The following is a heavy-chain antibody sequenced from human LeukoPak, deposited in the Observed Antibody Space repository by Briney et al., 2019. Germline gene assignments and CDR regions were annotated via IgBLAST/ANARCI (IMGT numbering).Heavy chain of an antibody. CDR3: ARAFGDYIWGSYRIDAFDI. D-gene: IGHD3-16*02. CDR1: GYTFTSYD. J-gene: IGHJ3*02. Sequence: GASVKVSCKASGYTFTSYDINWVRQATGQGLEWMGWMNPNSGNTGYAQKFQGRVTMTRNTSISTAYMELSSQRSEDTAVYYCARAFGDYIWGSYRIDAFDIWGQGTMVTVSS. CDR2: MNPNSGNT. V-gene: IGHV1-8*01.